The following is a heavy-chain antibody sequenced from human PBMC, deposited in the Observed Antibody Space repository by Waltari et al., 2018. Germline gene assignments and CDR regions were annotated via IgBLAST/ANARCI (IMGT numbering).Heavy chain of an antibody. CDR3: AKEGGRWLVANWVDF. D-gene: IGHD6-19*01. CDR1: GGSISSSSYY. CDR2: ISGSGETT. J-gene: IGHJ5*01. Sequence: QLQLQESGPGLVKPSETLSLTCTVSGGSISSSSYYWGWIRQPPGKGLEWVSGISGSGETTYYAEAVKGRFTISRDNSKNMLYLQMSSLRGDDTAVYYCAKEGGRWLVANWVDFWGQGTLVTVSS. V-gene: IGHV4-39*07.